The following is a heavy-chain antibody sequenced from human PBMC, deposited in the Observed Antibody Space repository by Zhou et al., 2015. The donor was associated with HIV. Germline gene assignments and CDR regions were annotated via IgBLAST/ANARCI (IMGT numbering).Heavy chain of an antibody. Sequence: QVQLVQSGAENKKPGASVKVSCKGFGYTVIDYGIHWVRQAPGQSLEWVGCINAASVDTEYSQKVQDRITITRDTSANMVYMELSSLRFEDTAMYYCAREGDYFDSDGFRSQWPGMDVWGQGTTVTVSS. CDR2: INAASVDT. CDR3: AREGDYFDSDGFRSQWPGMDV. J-gene: IGHJ6*02. V-gene: IGHV1-3*05. D-gene: IGHD3-9*01. CDR1: GYTVIDYG.